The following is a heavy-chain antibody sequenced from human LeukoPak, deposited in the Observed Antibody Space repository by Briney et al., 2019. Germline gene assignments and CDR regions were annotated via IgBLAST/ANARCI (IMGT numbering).Heavy chain of an antibody. CDR2: ISYDGSNK. Sequence: PGGSLRLSCAASGFTFSSYAMHWVRQAPGKGLEWVAVISYDGSNKYYADSVKGRFTISRDNSKNTLYPQMNSLRAEDTAVYYCARPLYYYGSGSPDAGGYWGQGTLVTVSS. CDR1: GFTFSSYA. CDR3: ARPLYYYGSGSPDAGGY. D-gene: IGHD3-10*01. V-gene: IGHV3-30*04. J-gene: IGHJ4*02.